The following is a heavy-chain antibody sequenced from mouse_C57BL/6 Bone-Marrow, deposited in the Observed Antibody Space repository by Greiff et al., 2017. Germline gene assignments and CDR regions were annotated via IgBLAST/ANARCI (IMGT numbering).Heavy chain of an antibody. Sequence: QVQLQQSGAELARPGASVKLSCKASGYTFTSYGISWVKQRTGQGLEWIGEIYPRSGSTYYNEKFKGKATLTADKSSSTAYMELRSLTSEDSAVYFCARRGDGYYPDYWGQGTTLTVSS. CDR2: IYPRSGST. CDR1: GYTFTSYG. J-gene: IGHJ2*01. D-gene: IGHD2-3*01. V-gene: IGHV1-81*01. CDR3: ARRGDGYYPDY.